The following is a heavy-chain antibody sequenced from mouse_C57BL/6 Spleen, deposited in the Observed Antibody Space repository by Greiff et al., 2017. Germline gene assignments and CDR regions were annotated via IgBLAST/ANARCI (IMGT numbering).Heavy chain of an antibody. Sequence: QVQLQQSGAELARPGASVKMSCKASGYTFTSYTMHWVKQRPGQGLEWIGYINPSSGYTKYNQKFKDKATLTADKSSSTAYMQLSSLTSEDSAVYYCARYHSGNYIYAMAYWGQGTSVTVSS. CDR2: INPSSGYT. J-gene: IGHJ4*01. V-gene: IGHV1-4*01. CDR3: ARYHSGNYIYAMAY. D-gene: IGHD2-1*01. CDR1: GYTFTSYT.